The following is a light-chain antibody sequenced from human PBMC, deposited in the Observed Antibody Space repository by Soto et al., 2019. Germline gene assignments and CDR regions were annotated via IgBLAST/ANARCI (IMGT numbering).Light chain of an antibody. V-gene: IGLV2-14*01. Sequence: QSALTQPASVSGSPGQSITISCTGTSSDVGSDNYVYWYQQHPGKATKLMIYDVSNRPSGVSNRFSGSRSGQTASLTIPGLPAGDEADYYCSSNPSSSSYVFGAGTKLTVL. CDR3: SSNPSSSSYV. CDR1: SSDVGSDNY. CDR2: DVS. J-gene: IGLJ1*01.